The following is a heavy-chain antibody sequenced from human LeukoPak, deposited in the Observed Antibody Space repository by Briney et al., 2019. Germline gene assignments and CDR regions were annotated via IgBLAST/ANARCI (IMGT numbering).Heavy chain of an antibody. CDR2: ITGNALNT. V-gene: IGHV3-23*01. J-gene: IGHJ4*02. CDR3: AKLPDFYDNSGYSYFDN. Sequence: GGSLRLSCAASGFTFSNYAMSWVRQAPGKGLEWVSSITGNALNTYQADFIKGRFTISRDDSKNTLYLHLSSLRVEDTAVYCCAKLPDFYDNSGYSYFDNWGQGTLVTVSS. CDR1: GFTFSNYA. D-gene: IGHD3-22*01.